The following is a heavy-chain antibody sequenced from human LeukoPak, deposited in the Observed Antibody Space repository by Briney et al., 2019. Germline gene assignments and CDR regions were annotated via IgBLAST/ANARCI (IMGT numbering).Heavy chain of an antibody. D-gene: IGHD6-13*01. CDR2: VSHSGGST. CDR3: VGFRATAGLY. J-gene: IGHJ4*02. V-gene: IGHV3-64*01. Sequence: PGGSLRLSCAASGFTFSNYAMHWVRQPPGKGLESVSGVSHSGGSTYYANSVKGRFTISRDNSKNTLNLQMGSLRTEDMAVYYCVGFRATAGLYWGQGTLVTVSS. CDR1: GFTFSNYA.